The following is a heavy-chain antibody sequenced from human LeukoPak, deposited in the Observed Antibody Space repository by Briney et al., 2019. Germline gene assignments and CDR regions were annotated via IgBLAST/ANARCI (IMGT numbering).Heavy chain of an antibody. D-gene: IGHD3-22*01. CDR3: ARRYYYDSSGYYRYYYYGMDV. CDR2: IYHSGST. V-gene: IGHV4-30-2*01. J-gene: IGHJ6*02. CDR1: GGSISSGGYS. Sequence: KPSETLSLTCAVSGGSISSGGYSWSWIRQPPGKGLEWIVYIYHSGSTNYNPSLKSRVTISVDTSKNQFSLKLSSVTAADTAVYYCARRYYYDSSGYYRYYYYGMDVWGQGTTVTVSS.